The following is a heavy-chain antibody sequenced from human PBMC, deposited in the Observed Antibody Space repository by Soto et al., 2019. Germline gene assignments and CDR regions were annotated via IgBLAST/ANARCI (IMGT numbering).Heavy chain of an antibody. Sequence: GXSVKVSCKASRYTFTNFYIHWLRQAPVQGLEWMGGIIPIFGTANYAQKFQGRVTITADESTSTAYMELSSLRSEDTAVYYCARSEWLPAYYYGMDVWGQGTTVTVSS. CDR3: ARSEWLPAYYYGMDV. D-gene: IGHD5-18*01. CDR2: IIPIFGTA. CDR1: RYTFTNFY. V-gene: IGHV1-69*13. J-gene: IGHJ6*02.